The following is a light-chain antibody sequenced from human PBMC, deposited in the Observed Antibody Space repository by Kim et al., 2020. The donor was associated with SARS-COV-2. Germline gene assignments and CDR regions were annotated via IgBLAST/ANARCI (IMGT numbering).Light chain of an antibody. CDR3: QQYYSTPYT. J-gene: IGKJ2*01. V-gene: IGKV4-1*01. Sequence: DIVMTQSPDSLAVSLGERATINCKSSQSILYNSNNKNYLTWYQQKPGQPPQLLIYWASTRELGVPDRFSGSGSGTDFTLTINNLQAEDVAVYFCQQYYSTPYTLGQGTKLEI. CDR2: WAS. CDR1: QSILYNSNNKNY.